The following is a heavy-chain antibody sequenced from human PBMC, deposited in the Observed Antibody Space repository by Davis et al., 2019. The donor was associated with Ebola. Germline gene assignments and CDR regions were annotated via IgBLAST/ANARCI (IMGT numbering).Heavy chain of an antibody. CDR1: GFTVSSNY. CDR2: LSGSGGST. CDR3: TGTVAGVDY. Sequence: GESLKISCAASGFTVSSNYMSWVRQAPGKVLEWVSTLSGSGGSTYYADSVKGRFTISRDNSKNTLYLQMNSLKTEDTAVYYCTGTVAGVDYWGQGTLVTVSS. V-gene: IGHV3-23*01. D-gene: IGHD6-19*01. J-gene: IGHJ4*02.